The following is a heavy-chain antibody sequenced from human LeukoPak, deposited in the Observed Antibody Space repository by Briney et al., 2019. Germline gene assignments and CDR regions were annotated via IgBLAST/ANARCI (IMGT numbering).Heavy chain of an antibody. D-gene: IGHD2-2*01. CDR3: ASPYPREYCSSTSCYGY. CDR1: GYSFTSYW. J-gene: IGHJ4*02. CDR2: IYPGDSDT. V-gene: IGHV5-51*01. Sequence: GESLKISCKGSGYSFTSYWIGWVRQMPGKGLEWMGIIYPGDSDTRYSPSFQGQVTISADKSISTAYLQWSSLKASDTAMYYCASPYPREYCSSTSCYGYWGQGTLVTVSS.